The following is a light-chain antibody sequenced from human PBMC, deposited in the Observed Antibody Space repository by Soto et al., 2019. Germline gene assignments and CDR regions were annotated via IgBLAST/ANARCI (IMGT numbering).Light chain of an antibody. J-gene: IGLJ1*01. CDR1: SSDVGSHNF. V-gene: IGLV2-23*02. CDR3: TSFAPGRIYV. CDR2: EVT. Sequence: QSVLTQPASVSGSPGQSITISCTGTSSDVGSHNFVSWYQQRPGKAPKLMIFEVTKRPSGVSSRFSASKSGNTASLTISGVQAEDEADYYCTSFAPGRIYVFGSGTKLTVL.